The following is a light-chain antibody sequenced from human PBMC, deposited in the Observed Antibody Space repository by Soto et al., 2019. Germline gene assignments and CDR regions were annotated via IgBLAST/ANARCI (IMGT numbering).Light chain of an antibody. V-gene: IGKV1-5*03. CDR2: KAS. Sequence: DIQMTQSPSTRFASVGDRVTITCRASQSISSWLAGYQQKPGKAPKLLIYKASSLESGVPSRFSGSGSGTEFTLTISSLQPDDFATYYCQQYNSYSTFGQGTKVEIK. CDR3: QQYNSYST. J-gene: IGKJ1*01. CDR1: QSISSW.